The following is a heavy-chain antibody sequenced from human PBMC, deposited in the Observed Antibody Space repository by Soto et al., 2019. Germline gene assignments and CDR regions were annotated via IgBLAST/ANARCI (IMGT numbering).Heavy chain of an antibody. Sequence: GGSLRLSCVASGFTADDYAMHWVRQAPGKGLEWVSGTSSNSDTIDYADSVKGRFTISRDNAKNSLFLQMNSLRPEDTALYYCAKDRKWGGMTTIHYFDSWGQGTLVTVSS. D-gene: IGHD4-17*01. CDR2: TSSNSDTI. J-gene: IGHJ4*02. CDR1: GFTADDYA. V-gene: IGHV3-9*02. CDR3: AKDRKWGGMTTIHYFDS.